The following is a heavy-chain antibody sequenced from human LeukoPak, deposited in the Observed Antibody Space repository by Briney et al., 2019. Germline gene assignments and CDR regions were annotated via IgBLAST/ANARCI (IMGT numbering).Heavy chain of an antibody. CDR3: ARVVPAAISYYYYGMDV. V-gene: IGHV1-2*02. J-gene: IGHJ6*02. Sequence: ASVKVSCTASGYTFTGYYMHWVRQAPGQGLEWMGWINPNSGGTNYAQKFQGRVTMTRDTSISTAYMELSRLRSDDTAVYYCARVVPAAISYYYYGMDVWGQGTTVTVSS. D-gene: IGHD2-2*01. CDR1: GYTFTGYY. CDR2: INPNSGGT.